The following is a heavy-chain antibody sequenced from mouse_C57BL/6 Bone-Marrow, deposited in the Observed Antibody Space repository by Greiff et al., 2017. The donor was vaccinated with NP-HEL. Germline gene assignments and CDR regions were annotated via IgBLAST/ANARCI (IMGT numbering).Heavy chain of an antibody. CDR3: ARMRIYFDY. J-gene: IGHJ2*01. V-gene: IGHV1-69*01. Sequence: QVQLQQPGAELVMPGASVKLSCKASGYTFTSYWMHWVKQRPGQGLEWIGEIDPSDSYTNYNQKFKGKSTLTVAKSYSTAYMQLSSLTSEDSAVYYCARMRIYFDYCGQGTTLTVSS. CDR2: IDPSDSYT. CDR1: GYTFTSYW.